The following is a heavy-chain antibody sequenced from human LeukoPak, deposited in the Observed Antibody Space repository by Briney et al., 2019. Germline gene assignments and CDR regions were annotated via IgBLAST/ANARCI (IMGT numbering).Heavy chain of an antibody. CDR2: ISGSGGST. CDR1: GFTFSSYA. D-gene: IGHD5-18*01. Sequence: GSLRLSCAASGFTFSSYAMSWVRQAPGKGLEWVSAISGSGGSTYYADSVKGRFTISRDNSKNTLYLQMNSLRAEDTAVYYCAKDPTSRYSYGQYYFDYWGQGTLVTVSS. CDR3: AKDPTSRYSYGQYYFDY. J-gene: IGHJ4*02. V-gene: IGHV3-23*01.